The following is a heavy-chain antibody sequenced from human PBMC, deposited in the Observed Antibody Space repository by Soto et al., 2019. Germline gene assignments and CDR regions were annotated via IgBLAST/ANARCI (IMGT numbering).Heavy chain of an antibody. CDR3: ARRPVTYYFDY. D-gene: IGHD4-17*01. CDR2: ISYDGSNK. V-gene: IGHV3-30-3*01. CDR1: GFTFSNYA. J-gene: IGHJ4*02. Sequence: QVQLVESGGGVVQPGRSLRLSCAASGFTFSNYAMHWVRQAPGKGLEWVAVISYDGSNKYYADSVKGRFTISRDNSKNTLYLQMNGLRAEDTAVYYCARRPVTYYFDYWGQGTLVTVSS.